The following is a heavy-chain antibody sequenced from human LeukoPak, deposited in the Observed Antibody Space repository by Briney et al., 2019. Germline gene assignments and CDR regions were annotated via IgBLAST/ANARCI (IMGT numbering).Heavy chain of an antibody. Sequence: GGSLRLSCAASGFTFSGFGMHWVRQAPGKGLEWVAVISYDGSLKHYLDSVKGRFTISRDNSKNTVVLQMDSLRVEDTAIYYCGKKFSYGSGAGDALDIWGHGTLVTVSS. CDR3: GKKFSYGSGAGDALDI. D-gene: IGHD3-10*01. J-gene: IGHJ3*02. V-gene: IGHV3-30*18. CDR1: GFTFSGFG. CDR2: ISYDGSLK.